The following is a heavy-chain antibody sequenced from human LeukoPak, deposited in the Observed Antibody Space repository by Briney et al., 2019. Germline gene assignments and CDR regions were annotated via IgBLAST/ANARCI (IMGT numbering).Heavy chain of an antibody. CDR1: GGSISSSSYY. CDR2: IYYSGST. J-gene: IGHJ4*02. D-gene: IGHD1-1*01. Sequence: PSETLSLTCTVSGGSISSSSYYWGWIRQPPGKGLEWIGSIYYSGSTYYNPSLKSRVTISVDTSKNQFSLKLSSVTAADTAVYYCARVQGSLVYFDYWGQGTLVTVSS. V-gene: IGHV4-39*01. CDR3: ARVQGSLVYFDY.